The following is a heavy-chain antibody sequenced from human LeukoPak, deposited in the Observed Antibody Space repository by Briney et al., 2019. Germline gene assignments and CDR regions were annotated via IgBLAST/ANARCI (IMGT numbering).Heavy chain of an antibody. D-gene: IGHD6-19*01. CDR2: IVVGSGNT. CDR1: GFTFSSYA. V-gene: IGHV1-58*02. J-gene: IGHJ5*02. Sequence: ETSVKVSCKASGFTFSSYAMQWVRQARGQRLEWIGWIVVGSGNTNYAQKFQERVTITRDMPTSTAYMELSSLRSGDRAVYSCVARCGTSIAVDSTFVPWGEGELVTVSS. CDR3: VARCGTSIAVDSTFVP.